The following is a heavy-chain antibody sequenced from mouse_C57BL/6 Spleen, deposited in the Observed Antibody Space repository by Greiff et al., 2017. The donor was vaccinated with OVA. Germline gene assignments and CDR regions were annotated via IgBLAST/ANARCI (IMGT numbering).Heavy chain of an antibody. J-gene: IGHJ2*01. CDR3: ARRDWGYYFDY. Sequence: DVKLVESGGGLVKPGGSLKLSCAASGFTFSSYTMSWVRQTPEKRLEWVATISGGGGNTYYPDSVKGRFTISRDNAKNTLYLQMSSLRSEDTALYYCARRDWGYYFDYWGQGTTLTVSS. D-gene: IGHD4-1*01. V-gene: IGHV5-9*01. CDR2: ISGGGGNT. CDR1: GFTFSSYT.